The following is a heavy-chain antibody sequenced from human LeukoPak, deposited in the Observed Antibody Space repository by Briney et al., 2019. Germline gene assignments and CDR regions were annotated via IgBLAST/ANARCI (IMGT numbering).Heavy chain of an antibody. CDR1: GFTFSGYW. V-gene: IGHV3-7*03. D-gene: IGHD4-11*01. Sequence: GGSLGLSCAASGFTFSGYWMSWVRQAPGKGLEWVANIKQDGSEKHFVDSVKGRFTISRDNARNSLFLQMNSLRAEDTAVYYCARMTTPDYWGQGTLVTASS. J-gene: IGHJ4*02. CDR3: ARMTTPDY. CDR2: IKQDGSEK.